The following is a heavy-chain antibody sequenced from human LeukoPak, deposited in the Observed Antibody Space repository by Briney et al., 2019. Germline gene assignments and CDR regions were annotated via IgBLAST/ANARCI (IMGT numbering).Heavy chain of an antibody. D-gene: IGHD3-22*01. J-gene: IGHJ5*02. CDR1: GIIFNDYW. CDR3: TTLPHKDSRGYHDH. V-gene: IGHV3-7*01. Sequence: GGSLRLSCAASGIIFNDYWMNWVRQAPGKGLEWVANINQDGSVIHYVDSVKGRFTTSRDNARHSVYLQMNSLRVEDTAVYYCTTLPHKDSRGYHDHWGQGILVTVSS. CDR2: INQDGSVI.